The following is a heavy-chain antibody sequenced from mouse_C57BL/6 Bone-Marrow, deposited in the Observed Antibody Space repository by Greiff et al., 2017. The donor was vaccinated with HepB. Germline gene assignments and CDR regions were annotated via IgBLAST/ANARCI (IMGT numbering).Heavy chain of an antibody. Sequence: QVQLQQPGAELVRPGTSVKLSCKASGYTFTSYWMHWVKQRPGQGLEWIGVIDPSDSYTNYNQKFKGKATLTVDTSSSTAYMQLSSLTSEDSAVYYCARSSGSSPMDYWGQGTSVTVSS. J-gene: IGHJ4*01. CDR2: IDPSDSYT. D-gene: IGHD1-1*01. V-gene: IGHV1-59*01. CDR1: GYTFTSYW. CDR3: ARSSGSSPMDY.